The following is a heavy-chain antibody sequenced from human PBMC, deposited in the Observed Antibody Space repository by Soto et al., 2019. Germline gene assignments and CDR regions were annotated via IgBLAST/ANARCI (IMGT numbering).Heavy chain of an antibody. V-gene: IGHV4-31*03. CDR2: IYYRGGT. CDR3: ARGGYYFYYGMDV. D-gene: IGHD3-16*01. J-gene: IGHJ6*02. CDR1: GGSISSGGYY. Sequence: QVQLQESGPGLVKPSQTLSLTCTVSGGSISSGGYYWSWIRQHPGKGLEWIGYIYYRGGTYYNPSLKSRVTISVDTSKNQFSLKLSSVTAADTAMYYCARGGYYFYYGMDVWGQGTTVTVSS.